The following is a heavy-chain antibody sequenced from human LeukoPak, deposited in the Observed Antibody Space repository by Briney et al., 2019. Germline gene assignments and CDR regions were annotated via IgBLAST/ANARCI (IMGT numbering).Heavy chain of an antibody. D-gene: IGHD6-25*01. CDR3: ARGSAGDYYYYYMDV. CDR1: GGTFSSYA. Sequence: SVKVSCKASGGTFSSYAISWVRQAPGRGLEWMGGIIPIFGTANYAQKFQGRVTITTDESTSTAYMELSSLRSEDTAVYYCARGSAGDYYYYYMDVWGKGTTVTVSS. V-gene: IGHV1-69*05. CDR2: IIPIFGTA. J-gene: IGHJ6*03.